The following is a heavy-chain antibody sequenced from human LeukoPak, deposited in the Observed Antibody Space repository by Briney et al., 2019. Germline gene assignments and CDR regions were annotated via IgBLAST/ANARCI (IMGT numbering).Heavy chain of an antibody. Sequence: SETQSLTCTVSGGSVSSGSYYWSWIRQPPGKGLEWIGYIYYSGSTNYNPSLKSRVTISVDTSKNQFSLKLSSVTAADTAVYYCARVGRGVVVPAATFDYWGQGTLVTVSS. V-gene: IGHV4-61*01. CDR1: GGSVSSGSYY. CDR2: IYYSGST. J-gene: IGHJ4*02. CDR3: ARVGRGVVVPAATFDY. D-gene: IGHD2-2*01.